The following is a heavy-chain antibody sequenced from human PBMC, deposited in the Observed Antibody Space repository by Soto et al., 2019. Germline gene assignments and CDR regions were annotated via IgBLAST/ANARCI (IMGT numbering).Heavy chain of an antibody. J-gene: IGHJ3*02. Sequence: AASVKVSCKASGYTFTGYYMHWVRQAPGQGLEWMGWINPNSGGTNYAQKFQGRVTMTRDTSISTAYMELSRLRSDDTAVYYCARERGDCSGGSCYSKGSRGAFDIWGQGTMVTVSS. CDR3: ARERGDCSGGSCYSKGSRGAFDI. D-gene: IGHD2-15*01. CDR2: INPNSGGT. V-gene: IGHV1-2*02. CDR1: GYTFTGYY.